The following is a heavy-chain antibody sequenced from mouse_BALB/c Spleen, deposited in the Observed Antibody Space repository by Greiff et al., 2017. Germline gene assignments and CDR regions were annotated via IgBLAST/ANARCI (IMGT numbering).Heavy chain of an antibody. CDR3: ARNYRYDEGSFAY. Sequence: QVQLKESGPGLVQPSQSLSITCTVSGFSLTSYGVHWVRQSPGKGLEWLGVIWSGGSTDYNAAFISRLSISKDNSKSQVFFKMNSLQANDTAIYYCARNYRYDEGSFAYWGQGTLVTVSA. CDR2: IWSGGST. J-gene: IGHJ3*01. D-gene: IGHD2-12*01. CDR1: GFSLTSYG. V-gene: IGHV2-2*02.